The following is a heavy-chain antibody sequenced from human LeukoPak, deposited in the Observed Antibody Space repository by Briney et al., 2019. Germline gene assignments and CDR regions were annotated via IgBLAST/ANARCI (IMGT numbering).Heavy chain of an antibody. CDR3: ARSRLLWFGEFDY. J-gene: IGHJ4*02. Sequence: SETLSLTCTVSGGSISSGSYYWSWIRQPAGKGLEWIGRIYTSGSTNYNPSLKSRVTISVDTSKNQFSLKLSSVTAADTAVYYCARSRLLWFGEFDYWGQGTLVTVSS. CDR1: GGSISSGSYY. D-gene: IGHD3-10*01. V-gene: IGHV4-61*02. CDR2: IYTSGST.